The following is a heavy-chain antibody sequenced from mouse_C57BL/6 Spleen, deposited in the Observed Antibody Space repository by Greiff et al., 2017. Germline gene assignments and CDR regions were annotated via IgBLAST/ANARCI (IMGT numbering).Heavy chain of an antibody. J-gene: IGHJ4*01. V-gene: IGHV3-6*01. CDR3: ARITTVVGYAMDY. Sequence: EVQLQESGPGLVKPSQSLSLTCSVTGYSITSGYYWNWIRQFPGNKLEWMGYISYDGSNNYNPSLKNRISITRDTSKNQFFLKLNSVTTEDTATYYCARITTVVGYAMDYWGQGTSVTVSS. CDR1: GYSITSGYY. CDR2: ISYDGSN. D-gene: IGHD1-1*01.